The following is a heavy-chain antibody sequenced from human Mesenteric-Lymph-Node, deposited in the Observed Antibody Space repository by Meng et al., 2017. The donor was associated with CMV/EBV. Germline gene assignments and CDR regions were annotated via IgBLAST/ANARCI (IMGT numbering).Heavy chain of an antibody. Sequence: GESLKISCTASGVTFSHYGIHWVRLAPGKGLEWVAFIRRDERSKVYADSVKGRFTISRDNSKNTVSMEMNGLKTEDTAVYYCARQVDYWGQGTLVTVSS. CDR2: IRRDERSK. CDR3: ARQVDY. J-gene: IGHJ4*02. V-gene: IGHV3-30*02. CDR1: GVTFSHYG.